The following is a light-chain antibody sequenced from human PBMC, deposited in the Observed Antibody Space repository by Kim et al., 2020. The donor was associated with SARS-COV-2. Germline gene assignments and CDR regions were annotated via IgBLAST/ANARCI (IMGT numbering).Light chain of an antibody. J-gene: IGLJ2*01. CDR2: VNN. CDR1: SSNIGNNY. Sequence: GQKVTISGSGSSSNIGNNYVSWYQQLPGTAPKLLIYVNNKRPSGIPDRFSGSKSGTSATLGITGLQTGDEADYYCGTWDSSLSAVVFGGGTQLTVL. V-gene: IGLV1-51*01. CDR3: GTWDSSLSAVV.